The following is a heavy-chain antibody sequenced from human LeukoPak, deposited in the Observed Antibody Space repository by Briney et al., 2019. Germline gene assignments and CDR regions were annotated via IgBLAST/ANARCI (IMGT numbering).Heavy chain of an antibody. D-gene: IGHD3-10*01. CDR1: GGSISSYY. CDR2: ICYCWST. Sequence: SETLSLTCTVSGGSISSYYWSWIRQPPGKGLERIGYICYCWSTNYNPSIKSRVSISVDTSKNQFSLKLSSVTAADTAVYYCARDWGYYYGSGSYSQYDAFDIWGQGTMVTVSS. V-gene: IGHV4-59*01. J-gene: IGHJ3*02. CDR3: ARDWGYYYGSGSYSQYDAFDI.